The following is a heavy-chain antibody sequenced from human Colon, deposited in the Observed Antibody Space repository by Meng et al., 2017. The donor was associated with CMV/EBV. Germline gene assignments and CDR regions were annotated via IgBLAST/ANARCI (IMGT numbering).Heavy chain of an antibody. CDR2: IKKDGSER. V-gene: IGHV3-7*01. Sequence: GESLKISCTASGFDFNNHWMNWVRQVPGKGLEWLANIKKDGSERNYVDSVKGRFTISRDNTQNSLYLQMSSLRVEDTAMYYCMTPTGSSDYWGQGTLVPSPQ. CDR3: MTPTGSSDY. J-gene: IGHJ4*02. CDR1: GFDFNNHW. D-gene: IGHD6-6*01.